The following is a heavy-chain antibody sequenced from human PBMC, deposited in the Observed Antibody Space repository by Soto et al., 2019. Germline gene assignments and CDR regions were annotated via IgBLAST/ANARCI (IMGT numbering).Heavy chain of an antibody. CDR1: GYTFTSYA. J-gene: IGHJ4*02. CDR2: INAGSGNT. CDR3: AMQNNFWSEGY. V-gene: IGHV1-3*01. D-gene: IGHD3-3*01. Sequence: ASVKVSCKASGYTFTSYAMHWVRQAPGQRLEWMGWINAGSGNTKYSQKFQGRVTITRDTSASTAYMELSSLRSEDTAVYYCAMQNNFWSEGYWGQGTLVTVSS.